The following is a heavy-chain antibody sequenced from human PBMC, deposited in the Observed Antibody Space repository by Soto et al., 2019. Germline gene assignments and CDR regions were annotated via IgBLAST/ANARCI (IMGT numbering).Heavy chain of an antibody. CDR1: GYTFTGYY. Sequence: QVQLVQSGAEVKKPGASVKVSCKASGYTFTGYYMHWARQAPGQGLEWMGWINPNSGGTNYAQKFQGRVTMTRDTSISTAYMELSRLRSDDTAVYYCATATTVVTPGYWYFDLWGRGTLVTVSS. CDR3: ATATTVVTPGYWYFDL. V-gene: IGHV1-2*02. J-gene: IGHJ2*01. CDR2: INPNSGGT. D-gene: IGHD4-17*01.